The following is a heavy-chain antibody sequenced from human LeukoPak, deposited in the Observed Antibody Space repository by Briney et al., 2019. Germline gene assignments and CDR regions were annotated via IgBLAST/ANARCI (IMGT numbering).Heavy chain of an antibody. Sequence: GGSLRLSCAASGFTFSDYYMSWIRQAPGKGLEGVSYISSSGSTIYYADSVKGRFTISRDNAKNSLYLQMNSLRAEDTAVYYCARDRLSCSSTSCYTSFYDYWGQGTLVTVSS. CDR1: GFTFSDYY. D-gene: IGHD2-2*02. J-gene: IGHJ4*02. CDR2: ISSSGSTI. CDR3: ARDRLSCSSTSCYTSFYDY. V-gene: IGHV3-11*04.